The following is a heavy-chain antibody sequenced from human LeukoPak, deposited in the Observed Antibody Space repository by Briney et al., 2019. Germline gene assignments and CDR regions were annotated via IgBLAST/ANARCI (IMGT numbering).Heavy chain of an antibody. CDR1: GGSISGGSYY. CDR3: AREIRAAASFDY. Sequence: SETLSLTCTVSGGSISGGSYYWSWIRPPAGKGLEWIGRIYTSGSTNYNPSLKSRVTISVDTSKNQFSLKLSSVTAADTAVYYCAREIRAAASFDYWGQGTLVTVSS. V-gene: IGHV4-61*02. D-gene: IGHD6-13*01. CDR2: IYTSGST. J-gene: IGHJ4*02.